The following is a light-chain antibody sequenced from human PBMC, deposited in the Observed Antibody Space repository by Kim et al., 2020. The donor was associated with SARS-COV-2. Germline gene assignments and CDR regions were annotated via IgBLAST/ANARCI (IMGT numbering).Light chain of an antibody. J-gene: IGLJ1*01. CDR2: GTN. CDR3: NSRDSSGNHYV. V-gene: IGLV3-19*01. CDR1: SVRSYE. Sequence: AVGQTVRLQCQGGSVRSYEASWYQKKPGQGTLLVIYGTNNRPSGIPDRFSGSSAGKTASLTITGAQAKDEADYYCNSRDSSGNHYVFGDGTKVTVL.